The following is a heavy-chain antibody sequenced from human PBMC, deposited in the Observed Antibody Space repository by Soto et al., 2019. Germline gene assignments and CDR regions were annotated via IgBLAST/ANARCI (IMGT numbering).Heavy chain of an antibody. D-gene: IGHD2-15*01. J-gene: IGHJ4*02. Sequence: QVQLVESGGGVVQPGRSLRLSCAASGFTFSSYGMHWVRQAPGKGLEWVAVISYDGSNKYYADSVKGRFTISRDNSKNTLYLQMNSLRAEDTAVYYCAKDYDIVVVVAAPYFDYWGQGTLVTVS. CDR2: ISYDGSNK. V-gene: IGHV3-30*18. CDR1: GFTFSSYG. CDR3: AKDYDIVVVVAAPYFDY.